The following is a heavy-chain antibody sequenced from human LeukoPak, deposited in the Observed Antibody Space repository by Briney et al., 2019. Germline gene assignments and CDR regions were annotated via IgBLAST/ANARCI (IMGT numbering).Heavy chain of an antibody. CDR3: ARVPPGIAGLDP. J-gene: IGHJ5*02. CDR1: GGSISSYY. CDR2: IYYSGST. V-gene: IGHV4-59*01. D-gene: IGHD6-13*01. Sequence: SETLSLTCTVSGGSISSYYWSWIRQPPGKGLEWIGYIYYSGSTNYNPSLKSRVTISVDTSKNQFSLKLSSVTAADTAVYYCARVPPGIAGLDPWGQGTLVTVSS.